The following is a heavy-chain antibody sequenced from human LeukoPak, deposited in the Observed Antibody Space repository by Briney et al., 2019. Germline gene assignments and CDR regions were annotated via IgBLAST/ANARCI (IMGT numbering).Heavy chain of an antibody. V-gene: IGHV3-9*01. D-gene: IGHD5-24*01. CDR2: ISWNSGSI. Sequence: GGSLRLSCAASGFTFDDYAMHWVRQAPGKGLEWVSGISWNSGSIGYADSVKGRFTISRDNAKNSLYLQMNSLRAEDTAIYYCAKQMATISLPLHYWGQGTLVTVSS. CDR1: GFTFDDYA. CDR3: AKQMATISLPLHY. J-gene: IGHJ4*02.